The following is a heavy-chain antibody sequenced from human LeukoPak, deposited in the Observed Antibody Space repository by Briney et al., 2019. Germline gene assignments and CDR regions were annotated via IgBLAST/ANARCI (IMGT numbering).Heavy chain of an antibody. Sequence: AASVKVSCKASGGTFSSYAISRVRQAPGQGLEWMGRIIPIFGTANYAQKFQSRVTITTDESTSTAYMELSSLRSEDTAVYYCATGITMIPGDYFDYWGQGTLVTVSS. J-gene: IGHJ4*02. D-gene: IGHD3-22*01. CDR3: ATGITMIPGDYFDY. CDR2: IIPIFGTA. V-gene: IGHV1-69*05. CDR1: GGTFSSYA.